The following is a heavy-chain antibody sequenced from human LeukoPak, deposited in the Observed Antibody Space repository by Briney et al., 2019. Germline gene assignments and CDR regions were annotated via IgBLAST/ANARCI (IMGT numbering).Heavy chain of an antibody. CDR1: GGPISSSSYY. Sequence: SETLSLTCTVSGGPISSSSYYWGWIRQPPGKGLEWIGSIYYSGSTYYNPSLKSRVTISVDTSKNQFSLKLSSVTAADTAVYYCARCSGGSCSYDYWGQGTLVTVSS. CDR3: ARCSGGSCSYDY. D-gene: IGHD2-15*01. CDR2: IYYSGST. V-gene: IGHV4-39*01. J-gene: IGHJ4*02.